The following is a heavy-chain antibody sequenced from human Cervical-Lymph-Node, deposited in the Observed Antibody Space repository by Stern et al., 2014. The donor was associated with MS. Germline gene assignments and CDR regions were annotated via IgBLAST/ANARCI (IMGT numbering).Heavy chain of an antibody. CDR2: IHPRGST. V-gene: IGHV4-4*02. D-gene: IGHD6-13*01. Sequence: QVQLVESGPGLVKPSGTLSLTCAVSGGSISSNNWWSWVRQPPGKGLEWIGEIHPRGSTHYSPSLTNRVTISRTQSKNQFYIKRRSVPAADTAVYYCAESKGAAALDFWGQGYLVTVSS. J-gene: IGHJ4*02. CDR1: GGSISSNNW. CDR3: AESKGAAALDF.